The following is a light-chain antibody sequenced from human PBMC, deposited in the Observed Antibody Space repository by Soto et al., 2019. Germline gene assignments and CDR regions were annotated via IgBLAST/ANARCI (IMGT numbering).Light chain of an antibody. V-gene: IGKV3-15*01. CDR3: QQYNNWPPWT. J-gene: IGKJ1*01. Sequence: EIVMTQSPATLSVSPGESATLSCRASQRISRNLAWYQQKPGQAPRLLIYDASTRATAIPARFSGSGSETEFTLTISSLQSEDSVVYYCQQYNNWPPWTFGQGTKVDI. CDR2: DAS. CDR1: QRISRN.